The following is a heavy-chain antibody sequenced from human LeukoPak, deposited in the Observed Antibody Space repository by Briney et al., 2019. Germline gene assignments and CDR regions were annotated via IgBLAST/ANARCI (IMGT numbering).Heavy chain of an antibody. CDR2: FDPEDGDT. Sequence: ASVKVSCKVSGSTLTELPIYWVRQAPGRGLEWVGGFDPEDGDTMYTETAQGRVTMTEDTSTETAYMELSSLRSEDTAVYYCATAEATDDAFDIWGQGTMVTVS. D-gene: IGHD2-21*02. CDR3: ATAEATDDAFDI. V-gene: IGHV1-24*01. CDR1: GSTLTELP. J-gene: IGHJ3*02.